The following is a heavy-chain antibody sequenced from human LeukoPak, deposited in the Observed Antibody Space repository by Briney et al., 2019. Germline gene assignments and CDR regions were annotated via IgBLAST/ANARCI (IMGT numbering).Heavy chain of an antibody. CDR1: GGTFSSYA. CDR2: IISIFGTA. J-gene: IGHJ5*02. Sequence: SVKVSCKASGGTFSSYAISWVRQAPGQGLEWMGGIISIFGTANYAQKFQGRVTITADESTSTAYMELSSLRSEDTAVYYCAREGEWFGELLYIRREAWFDPWGQGTLVTVSS. V-gene: IGHV1-69*01. D-gene: IGHD3-10*01. CDR3: AREGEWFGELLYIRREAWFDP.